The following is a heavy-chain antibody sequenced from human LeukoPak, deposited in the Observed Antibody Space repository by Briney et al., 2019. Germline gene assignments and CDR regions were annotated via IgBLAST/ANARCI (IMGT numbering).Heavy chain of an antibody. D-gene: IGHD6-13*01. CDR3: ARTGYSSSWYKKKNWFDP. J-gene: IGHJ5*02. CDR2: FFYSGST. Sequence: SETLSLTCTVSGGSISNSSYYWGWIRQPPGKGLEWIGTFFYSGSTYYNPSLKSRVTISLDTSKNQFSLKLSSVTAADTAVYYCARTGYSSSWYKKKNWFDPWGQGTLVTVSS. V-gene: IGHV4-39*07. CDR1: GGSISNSSYY.